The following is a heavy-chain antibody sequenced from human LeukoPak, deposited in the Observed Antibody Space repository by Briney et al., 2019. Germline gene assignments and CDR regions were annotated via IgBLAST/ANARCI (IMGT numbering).Heavy chain of an antibody. D-gene: IGHD3-3*01. J-gene: IGHJ4*02. CDR3: ARLLRF. Sequence: SETLSLTCTVSGGSISGYYWNWIRQPPGKGLEWIGCIYYSGSTNYNPSLKSRVTISVDTSKNQFSLKLSSVTAADTAVYYCARLLRFWGQGTLVTVSS. CDR1: GGSISGYY. V-gene: IGHV4-59*01. CDR2: IYYSGST.